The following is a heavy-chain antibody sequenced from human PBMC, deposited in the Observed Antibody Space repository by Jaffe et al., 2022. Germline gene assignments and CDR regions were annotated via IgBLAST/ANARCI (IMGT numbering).Heavy chain of an antibody. CDR3: ARLQGPLWFHLVYNWFDP. CDR2: IYHSGST. Sequence: QVQLQESGPGLVKPSETLSLTCAVSGYSISSGYYWGWIRQPPGKGLEWIGSIYHSGSTYYNPSLKSRVTISVDTSKNQFSLKLSSVTAADTAVYYCARLQGPLWFHLVYNWFDPWGQGTLVTVSS. CDR1: GYSISSGYY. D-gene: IGHD3-10*01. V-gene: IGHV4-38-2*01. J-gene: IGHJ5*02.